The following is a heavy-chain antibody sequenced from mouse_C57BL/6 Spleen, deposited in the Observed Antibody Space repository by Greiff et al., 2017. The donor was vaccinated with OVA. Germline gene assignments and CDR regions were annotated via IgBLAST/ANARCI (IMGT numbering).Heavy chain of an antibody. Sequence: QVQLKQPGAELVKPGASVKLSCKASGYTFTSYWMHWVKQRPGQGLEWIGMIHPNSGSTNYNEKFKSKATLTVDKSSSTAYMQLSSLTSEDSAVYYCARDYWSQNAMDYWGQGTSVTVSS. CDR3: ARDYWSQNAMDY. D-gene: IGHD1-1*01. V-gene: IGHV1-64*01. J-gene: IGHJ4*01. CDR1: GYTFTSYW. CDR2: IHPNSGST.